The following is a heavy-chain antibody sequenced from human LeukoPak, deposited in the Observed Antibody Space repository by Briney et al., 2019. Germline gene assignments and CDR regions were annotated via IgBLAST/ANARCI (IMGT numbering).Heavy chain of an antibody. J-gene: IGHJ5*02. V-gene: IGHV4-59*01. D-gene: IGHD3-10*01. CDR1: GGSISSYY. CDR2: IYYSGST. CDR3: PRGDYEGSGTNSFDP. Sequence: SETLSLTCTVSGGSISSYYWSWIRQPPGKGLEWIGYIYYSGSTNYNPSLKSRVTISVDTSKNHFSLKLSSVTAAATAGYYCPRGDYEGSGTNSFDPGGQGTLVTVSS.